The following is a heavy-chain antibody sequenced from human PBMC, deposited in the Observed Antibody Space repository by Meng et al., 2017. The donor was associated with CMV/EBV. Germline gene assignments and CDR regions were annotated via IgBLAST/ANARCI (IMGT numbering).Heavy chain of an antibody. J-gene: IGHJ5*02. V-gene: IGHV3-23*01. CDR2: ISGSGGST. D-gene: IGHD2-2*02. CDR1: GFTFSSYA. CDR3: AKGLGIVVVPAAIWGSSSSGGGNWFDP. Sequence: LSLTCAASGFTFSSYAMSWVRQAPGKGLEWVSAISGSGGSTYYADSVKGRFTISRDNSKNTLYLQMNSLRAEDTAVYYCAKGLGIVVVPAAIWGSSSSGGGNWFDPWGQGTLVTVSS.